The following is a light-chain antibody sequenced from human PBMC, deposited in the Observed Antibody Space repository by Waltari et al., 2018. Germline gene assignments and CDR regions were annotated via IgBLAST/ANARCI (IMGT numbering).Light chain of an antibody. CDR1: QGIMND. J-gene: IGKJ3*01. CDR2: AAS. V-gene: IGKV1-16*02. Sequence: TCRARQGIMNDFALVQEKPGTAPKSLIYAASSLQSWVPSKFSGSGSGTDITLTISSRQPEDVATYYCQQYNSYPFTFGPGTKVDIK. CDR3: QQYNSYPFT.